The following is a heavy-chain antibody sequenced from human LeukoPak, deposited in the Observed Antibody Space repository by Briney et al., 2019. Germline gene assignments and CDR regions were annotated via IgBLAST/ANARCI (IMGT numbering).Heavy chain of an antibody. Sequence: SETLSLTCTVSGYSISNDYYWGWIRQPPGKGLEWIGEINHSGSTNYNPSLKSRVTISVDTSKNQFSLKLSSVTAADTAVYYCARGPPYYYGSGRGFDYWGQGTLVTVSS. CDR2: INHSGST. V-gene: IGHV4-38-2*02. CDR3: ARGPPYYYGSGRGFDY. CDR1: GYSISNDYY. J-gene: IGHJ4*02. D-gene: IGHD3-10*01.